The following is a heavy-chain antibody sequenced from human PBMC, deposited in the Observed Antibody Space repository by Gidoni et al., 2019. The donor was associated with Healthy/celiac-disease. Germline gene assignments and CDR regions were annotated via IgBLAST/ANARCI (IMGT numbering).Heavy chain of an antibody. Sequence: QVQLQESGPGLVKPSQTLSLTCTVSGGSISSGGYYWSWIRQHPGKGLEWIGYIYHSGSTYYNPSLKSRVTISVDTSKNQFSLKLSSVTAADTAVYYCARDQGATVTTRYFDYWGQGTLVTVSS. V-gene: IGHV4-31*03. J-gene: IGHJ4*02. CDR1: GGSISSGGYY. CDR3: ARDQGATVTTRYFDY. D-gene: IGHD4-17*01. CDR2: IYHSGST.